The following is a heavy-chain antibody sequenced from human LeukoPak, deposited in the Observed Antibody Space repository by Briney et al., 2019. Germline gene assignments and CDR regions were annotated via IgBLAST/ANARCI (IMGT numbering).Heavy chain of an antibody. CDR2: INKDGSEK. V-gene: IGHV3-7*01. Sequence: TGGSLRLSCAASGFTFTNYWMTWVRQAPGKGLEWVANINKDGSEKQYVDSVKGRFTISRDNPKNSVYLQTSSLRVEDSAVYYCARDPVQDFDFWGQGIMVTVSS. CDR3: ARDPVQDFDF. J-gene: IGHJ4*02. CDR1: GFTFTNYW.